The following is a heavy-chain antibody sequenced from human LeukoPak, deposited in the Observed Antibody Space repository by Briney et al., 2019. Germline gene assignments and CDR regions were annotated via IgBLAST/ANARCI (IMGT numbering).Heavy chain of an antibody. Sequence: ASVKVSCKASGGTFSSYAISWVRQAPGQGLEWMGGIIPIFGTANYAQKFQGRVTITADESTSTAYMELSSLRSEDTAVYYCARLEDCTNGVCSFDYWGQGTLVTVSS. D-gene: IGHD2-8*01. CDR1: GGTFSSYA. CDR2: IIPIFGTA. J-gene: IGHJ4*02. CDR3: ARLEDCTNGVCSFDY. V-gene: IGHV1-69*13.